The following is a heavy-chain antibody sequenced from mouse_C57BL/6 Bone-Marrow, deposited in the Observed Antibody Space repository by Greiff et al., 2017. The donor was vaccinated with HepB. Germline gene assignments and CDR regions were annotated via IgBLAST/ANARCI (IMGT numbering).Heavy chain of an antibody. CDR1: GFTFSSYA. V-gene: IGHV5-4*01. J-gene: IGHJ4*01. D-gene: IGHD1-1*01. CDR2: ISDGGSYT. Sequence: EVQLVESGGGLVKPGGSLKLSCAASGFTFSSYAMSWVRQTPEKRLEWVATISDGGSYTYYPDNVKGRFTISRDNAKNHLYLQMSHLKSEDTAMYYCARDHYGSSYEDAMDYWGQGTSVTVSS. CDR3: ARDHYGSSYEDAMDY.